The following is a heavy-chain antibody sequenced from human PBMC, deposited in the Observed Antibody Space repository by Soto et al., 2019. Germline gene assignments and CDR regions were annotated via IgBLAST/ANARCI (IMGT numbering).Heavy chain of an antibody. D-gene: IGHD3-22*01. CDR3: AKDKYYYESAADDPFDY. J-gene: IGHJ4*02. Sequence: EVQLLESGGGLVQPGGSLRLSCAASGFSFSTCALSWVRQAPGQGLEWVSSITASGADTYHAQSVQGRFVISRDNSKNILYLQMNSLRAEDTAIYYCAKDKYYYESAADDPFDYWGQGTLVTVSS. CDR1: GFSFSTCA. V-gene: IGHV3-23*01. CDR2: ITASGADT.